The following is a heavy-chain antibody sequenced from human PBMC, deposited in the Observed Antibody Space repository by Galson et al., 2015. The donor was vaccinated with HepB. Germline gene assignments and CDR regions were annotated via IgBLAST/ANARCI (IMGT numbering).Heavy chain of an antibody. D-gene: IGHD6-13*01. V-gene: IGHV3-23*01. CDR3: AKAAGNVDR. CDR1: GXXFXXXA. J-gene: IGHJ5*02. CDR2: ISGSGGST. Sequence: SLRLSCAASGXXFXXXAISWVRQAPGKGLEWVSAISGSGGSTYYADSVXXRFTISRDNSKNTLYLQMNSLRAEDTAVYYCAKAAGNVDRWGQGXLVTVSS.